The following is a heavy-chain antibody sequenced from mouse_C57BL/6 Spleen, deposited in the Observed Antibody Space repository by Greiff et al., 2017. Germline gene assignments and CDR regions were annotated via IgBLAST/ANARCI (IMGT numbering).Heavy chain of an antibody. CDR1: GYTFTSYG. CDR2: IYPRSGNT. J-gene: IGHJ2*01. V-gene: IGHV1-81*01. D-gene: IGHD2-5*01. Sequence: VQLQQSGAELARPGASVKLSCKASGYTFTSYGISWVKQRTGQGLEWIGEIYPRSGNTYYNEKFKGKATLTADKSSSTAYMELRSLTSEDSAVYFCARCGASNYWNYFDYWGQGTTLTVSS. CDR3: ARCGASNYWNYFDY.